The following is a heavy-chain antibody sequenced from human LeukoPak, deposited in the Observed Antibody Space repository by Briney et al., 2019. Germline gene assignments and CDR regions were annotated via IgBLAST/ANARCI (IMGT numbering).Heavy chain of an antibody. CDR1: GFTFSTYA. J-gene: IGHJ4*02. CDR2: ISGSGGST. CDR3: AKALLGATRGIDY. V-gene: IGHV3-23*01. D-gene: IGHD1-26*01. Sequence: GGSLRLSCAASGFTFSTYAMSWVRQAPGKGLEWVSGISGSGGSTYYADSVKGRFTISRDNSQNTLYLQMNSLRAEDTAVYYCAKALLGATRGIDYWGQGTLVTVSS.